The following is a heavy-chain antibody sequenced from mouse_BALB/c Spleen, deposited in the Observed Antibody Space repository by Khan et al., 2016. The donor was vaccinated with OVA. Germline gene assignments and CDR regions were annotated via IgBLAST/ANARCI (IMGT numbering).Heavy chain of an antibody. V-gene: IGHV3-1*02. CDR2: IHYSGST. CDR3: TRFYYYGSSFSY. CDR1: GYSITSGYR. Sequence: EVQLQESGPDLVNPSQSLSLTCTVTGYSITSGYRWHWIRQFPGNKLEWMGYIHYSGSTDYNPSLKSRISVTRNTSKNQFFLQLNSVTTEDTATYYCTRFYYYGSSFSYWGQGTLVTVSA. J-gene: IGHJ3*01. D-gene: IGHD1-1*01.